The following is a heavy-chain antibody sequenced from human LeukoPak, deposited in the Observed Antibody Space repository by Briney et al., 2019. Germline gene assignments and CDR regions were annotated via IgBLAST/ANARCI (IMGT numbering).Heavy chain of an antibody. Sequence: SETLSLTCTVSGDSISNYYWTWIRQTPGKGLEWVGNLYHSGAADYNPSLKTRVTTSVDTSKDQFSLSLRSSTAADTAVYFCARLGKTYYMDVWGTGTTVTVSS. CDR2: LYHSGAA. CDR1: GDSISNYY. D-gene: IGHD1/OR15-1a*01. CDR3: ARLGKTYYMDV. V-gene: IGHV4-59*08. J-gene: IGHJ6*03.